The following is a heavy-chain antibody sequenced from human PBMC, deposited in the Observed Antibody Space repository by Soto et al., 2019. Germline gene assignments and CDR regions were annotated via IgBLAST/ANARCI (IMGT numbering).Heavy chain of an antibody. J-gene: IGHJ4*02. Sequence: EVQLLESGGGLVQPGGSLRLSCAASGFTFSSYAMSWVRQAPGKGLEWVSAISGSGGSTYYADSVKGRFTISRDNSKNTLYLQMNSLRAEDTAVYYCAKVVWFGELLYPPPNFDYWGQGTLVTVSS. CDR1: GFTFSSYA. D-gene: IGHD3-10*01. V-gene: IGHV3-23*01. CDR3: AKVVWFGELLYPPPNFDY. CDR2: ISGSGGST.